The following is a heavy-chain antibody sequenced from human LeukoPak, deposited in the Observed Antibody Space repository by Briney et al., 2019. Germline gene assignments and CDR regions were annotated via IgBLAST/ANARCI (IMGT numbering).Heavy chain of an antibody. D-gene: IGHD3-3*01. CDR1: GYTLTELS. V-gene: IGHV1-24*01. CDR2: FDPEDGET. J-gene: IGHJ4*02. CDR3: ATDLRRFPYYFDT. Sequence: ASVKVSCKVSGYTLTELSMHWVRHAPGNGLEWMGGFDPEDGETIYAQKFQGRVTMTEDTSTDTAYMELSSLRSEDTAVYYCATDLRRFPYYFDTSGQGKLVTASS.